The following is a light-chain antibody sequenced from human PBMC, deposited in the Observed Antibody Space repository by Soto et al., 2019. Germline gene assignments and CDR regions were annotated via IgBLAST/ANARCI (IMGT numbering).Light chain of an antibody. CDR2: DVT. V-gene: IGLV2-18*02. CDR3: SSFTPSSTYV. J-gene: IGLJ1*01. Sequence: QSALTQPPSVSGSPGQSVAISCSGSSSDVGSNNRVSWYQQSPGTAPKLMIYDVTNRPSGVPDRFSGSKSDNTASLTISGLQAEDEADYYCSSFTPSSTYVFGTGTKLTVL. CDR1: SSDVGSNNR.